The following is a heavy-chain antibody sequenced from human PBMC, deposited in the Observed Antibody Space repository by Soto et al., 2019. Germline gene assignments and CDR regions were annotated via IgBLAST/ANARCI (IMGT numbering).Heavy chain of an antibody. D-gene: IGHD4-17*01. V-gene: IGHV3-9*01. J-gene: IGHJ5*02. CDR3: AKDRYGDYLSVKFDP. CDR2: ISWNSGSI. Sequence: EVQLVESGGGLVQPGRSLRLSCAASGFTFDDYAMHWVQQAPGKGLEWVSGISWNSGSIGCADSVKGRFTISRDNAKYSLYMQMNSLRAEDTALYYCAKDRYGDYLSVKFDPWGHGTLVTVAP. CDR1: GFTFDDYA.